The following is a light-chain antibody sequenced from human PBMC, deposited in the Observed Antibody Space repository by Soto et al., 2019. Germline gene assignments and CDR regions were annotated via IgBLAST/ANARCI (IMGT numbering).Light chain of an antibody. V-gene: IGKV1-5*03. CDR2: KAS. J-gene: IGKJ1*01. Sequence: DIQMTQSPSTLSASVGDRDTKTCRASQSISTCLAWYQQKPGKAPQVLIYKASNLATGVPPRFSGSGSGTDFSFTIRGLQPDDFATYYCQQYNSYCRSVGQGTKVQFE. CDR1: QSISTC. CDR3: QQYNSYCRS.